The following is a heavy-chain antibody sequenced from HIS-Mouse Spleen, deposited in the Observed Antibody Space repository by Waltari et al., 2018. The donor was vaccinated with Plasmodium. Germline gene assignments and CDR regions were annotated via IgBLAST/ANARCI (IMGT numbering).Heavy chain of an antibody. V-gene: IGHV3-30*18. J-gene: IGHJ4*02. CDR1: EFTFSSYG. CDR2: ISYDGSNK. CDR3: AKILSYSSSPEDY. D-gene: IGHD6-6*01. Sequence: QVQLVESGGGVVQPGRSVRLSGAASEFTFSSYGMHWVRQAPGKGLDWVAVISYDGSNKYYADSVKGRFTISRDNSKNTLYLQMNSLRAEDTAVYYCAKILSYSSSPEDYWGQGTLVTVSS.